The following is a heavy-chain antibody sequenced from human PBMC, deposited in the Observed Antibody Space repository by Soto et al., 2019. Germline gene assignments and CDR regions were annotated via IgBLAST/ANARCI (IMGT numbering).Heavy chain of an antibody. CDR3: ARDVGALTAGADMILVVTANYYGLDV. J-gene: IGHJ6*02. D-gene: IGHD3-22*01. V-gene: IGHV1-18*04. CDR1: GYTFTSYC. Sequence: ASVKVSCKASGYTFTSYCMRWVRQAPGQGLEWMGWISAYNGNTNYAQKLQGRVTMTTDTSTSTAYMELRSLRSDDTAVYYCARDVGALTAGADMILVVTANYYGLDVWGQGTTVTVSS. CDR2: ISAYNGNT.